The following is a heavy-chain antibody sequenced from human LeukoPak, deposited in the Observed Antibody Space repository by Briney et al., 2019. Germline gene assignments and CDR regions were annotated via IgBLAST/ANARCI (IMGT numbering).Heavy chain of an antibody. V-gene: IGHV4-38-2*02. CDR1: AYSISSGYY. CDR2: IYHIGST. J-gene: IGHJ4*02. CDR3: ARSSRSWYNFDN. Sequence: SETLSLTCTVSAYSISSGYYWGGIRQPPGKGRECIWTIYHIGSTYYNPSLTRRVTIAIDTSKNQFSLRLSSVTAADTAVYYCARSSRSWYNFDNWGQGTLVTVSS. D-gene: IGHD6-13*01.